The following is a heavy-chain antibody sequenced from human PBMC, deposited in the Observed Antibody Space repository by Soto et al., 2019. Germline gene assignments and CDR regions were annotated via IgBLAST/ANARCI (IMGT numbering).Heavy chain of an antibody. Sequence: GGSLRLSCAASGFTFSSYAMSWVRQAPGKGLEWVSAISGSGGSTYYADSVKGRFTISRDNSKNTLYLQMNSLRAEDTAVYFCSKDDTAMVIVRLSAFDIWGQGTMVTVSS. CDR2: ISGSGGST. CDR3: SKDDTAMVIVRLSAFDI. CDR1: GFTFSSYA. J-gene: IGHJ3*02. V-gene: IGHV3-23*01. D-gene: IGHD5-18*01.